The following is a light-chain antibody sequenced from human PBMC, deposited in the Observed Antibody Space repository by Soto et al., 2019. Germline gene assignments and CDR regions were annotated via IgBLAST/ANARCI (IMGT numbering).Light chain of an antibody. CDR1: QSVSSN. CDR3: QQYTNWPPGFT. J-gene: IGKJ2*01. CDR2: RAS. V-gene: IGKV3-15*01. Sequence: EIVMTQSPATLSVSPGERATLSCRASQSVSSNLAWYQQNPGQAPRLLIYRASTRSTTIPARFSGSGSGTEFTLTISNMQSEDFAVYYCQQYTNWPPGFTFGQGTKLEIK.